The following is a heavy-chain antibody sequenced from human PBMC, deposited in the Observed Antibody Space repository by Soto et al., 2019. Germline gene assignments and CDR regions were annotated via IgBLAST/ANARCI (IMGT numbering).Heavy chain of an antibody. D-gene: IGHD3-3*01. CDR3: ARRVTIFGVARAYMDV. Sequence: PGGSLRLSCAASGFTFSSYGMHWVRQDPGKGLEWVAVIWYDGSNKYYADSVKGRFTISRDNSKNTLYLQMNSLRAEDTAVYYCARRVTIFGVARAYMDVWGKGTTVTVSS. J-gene: IGHJ6*03. CDR1: GFTFSSYG. V-gene: IGHV3-33*01. CDR2: IWYDGSNK.